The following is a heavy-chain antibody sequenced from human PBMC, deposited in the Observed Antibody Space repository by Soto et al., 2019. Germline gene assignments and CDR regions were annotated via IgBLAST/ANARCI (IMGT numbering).Heavy chain of an antibody. CDR2: INKDGSTT. CDR1: GFTFSNYW. V-gene: IGHV3-74*01. J-gene: IGHJ6*02. Sequence: PGGSLRLSCAVSGFTFSNYWMHWARQAPGKGLLYLSYINKDGSTTNYADSVKGRFTISRDNSKSTLYLQMNSLRAEDTALYYCAKGRSYYYYYGVDVWGQGTTVTVSS. CDR3: AKGRSYYYYYGVDV.